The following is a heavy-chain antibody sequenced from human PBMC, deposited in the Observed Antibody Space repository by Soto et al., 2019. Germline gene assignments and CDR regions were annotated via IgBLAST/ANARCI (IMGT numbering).Heavy chain of an antibody. V-gene: IGHV3-48*01. J-gene: IGHJ4*02. Sequence: ESGGGLVQPGGSLRLSCAASGFTFSSYGMNWVRQAPGKGLEWVSYISSSSGNTIYYADSVKGRFTISRDNAKNSLYLQMSSLRAEDTALYYCARDLWDDLAGGESDYWGQGTLVTVSS. CDR2: ISSSSGNTI. CDR1: GFTFSSYG. D-gene: IGHD3-16*01. CDR3: ARDLWDDLAGGESDY.